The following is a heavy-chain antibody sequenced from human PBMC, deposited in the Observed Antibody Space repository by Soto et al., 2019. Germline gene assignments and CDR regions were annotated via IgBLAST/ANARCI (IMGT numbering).Heavy chain of an antibody. D-gene: IGHD2-2*01. CDR1: GYAFTSYG. CDR3: AREIVVVPAAIRASYYYYYMDV. Sequence: ASVKVSCKASGYAFTSYGISWVRQAPGQGLEWMGWISGNSGNTKFAQKVQGRVTMTTDTSTTTAYMELRSLRSDDTAVYYCAREIVVVPAAIRASYYYYYMDVWGKGTTVTVSS. CDR2: ISGNSGNT. J-gene: IGHJ6*03. V-gene: IGHV1-18*01.